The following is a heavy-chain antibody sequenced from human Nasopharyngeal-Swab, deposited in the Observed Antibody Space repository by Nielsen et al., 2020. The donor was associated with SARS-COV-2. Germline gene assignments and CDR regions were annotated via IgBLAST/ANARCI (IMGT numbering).Heavy chain of an antibody. CDR1: GGSISSYY. CDR2: INHSGST. V-gene: IGHV4-34*01. Sequence: SETLSLTCTVSGGSISSYYWSWIRQPPGKGLEWIGEINHSGSTNYNPSLKSRVTISVDTSKNQFSLKLSSVTAADTAVYYCATCGGSCYSDAFDIWGQGTMVTVSS. CDR3: ATCGGSCYSDAFDI. D-gene: IGHD2-15*01. J-gene: IGHJ3*02.